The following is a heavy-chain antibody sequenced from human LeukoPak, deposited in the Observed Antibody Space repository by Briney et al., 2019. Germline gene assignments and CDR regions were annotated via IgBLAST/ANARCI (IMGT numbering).Heavy chain of an antibody. V-gene: IGHV4-34*01. D-gene: IGHD6-13*01. CDR3: ARQYSSSWYYYYGMDV. J-gene: IGHJ6*02. CDR2: INHSGST. Sequence: SSETLSLTCAVYGGSFSGYYWSWIRQPPGKGLEWIGEINHSGSTNYNPSLKSRVTISVDTSKNQFSLKLSSVTAADTAVYYCARQYSSSWYYYYGMDVWGQGTTVTVSS. CDR1: GGSFSGYY.